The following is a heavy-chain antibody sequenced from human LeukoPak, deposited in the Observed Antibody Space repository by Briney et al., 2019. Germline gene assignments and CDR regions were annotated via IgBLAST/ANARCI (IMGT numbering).Heavy chain of an antibody. V-gene: IGHV3-21*01. D-gene: IGHD4-17*01. CDR2: ISSSSSYI. Sequence: GGSLRHSCAASGFTFSSYSMNWVRQAPGKGLEWVSSISSSSSYIYYADSVKGRFTISRDNAKNSLYLQMNSLRAEDTAVYYCARSYGDYDGEDYWGQGTLVTVSS. J-gene: IGHJ4*02. CDR1: GFTFSSYS. CDR3: ARSYGDYDGEDY.